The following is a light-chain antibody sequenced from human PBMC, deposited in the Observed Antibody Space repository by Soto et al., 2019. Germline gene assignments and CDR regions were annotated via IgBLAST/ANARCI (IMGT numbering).Light chain of an antibody. J-gene: IGKJ4*01. CDR1: QSISTY. CDR2: GAS. CDR3: QQSYSTLLS. V-gene: IGKV1-39*01. Sequence: IELTQPTSSLSASVGDGVTITCRASQSISTYLNWYQQQGGKAPKLLIHGASSLQSGVPLRFSATGSGTDFSLTIMSLQPEHFATYYCQQSYSTLLSFGGGTKVDI.